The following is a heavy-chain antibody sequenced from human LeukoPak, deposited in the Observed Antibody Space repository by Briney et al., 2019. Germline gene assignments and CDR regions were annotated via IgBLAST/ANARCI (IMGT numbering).Heavy chain of an antibody. J-gene: IGHJ3*02. V-gene: IGHV4-59*01. CDR3: ARGRRGGFGDAFDI. CDR2: IYYSGST. CDR1: GGSISSYY. Sequence: SETLSLTCTVSGGSISSYYWSWIRQPPGKGLEWIGYIYYSGSTNYNPSLKSRVTISVDTSKNQFSLKLSSVTAADTAVYYCARGRRGGFGDAFDIWGQGTMVTVSS. D-gene: IGHD5-12*01.